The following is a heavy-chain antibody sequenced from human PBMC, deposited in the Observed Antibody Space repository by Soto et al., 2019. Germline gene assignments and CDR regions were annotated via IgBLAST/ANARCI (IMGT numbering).Heavy chain of an antibody. CDR1: GFTFSSYG. V-gene: IGHV3-30*18. J-gene: IGHJ6*02. Sequence: PGGSLRLSCAASGFTFSSYGMHWVRQAPGKGLEWVAVISYDGSNKYYADSVKGRFTISRDNSKNTLYLQMNSLIAEDTAVYYCAKVPYYYDSSGSDYSYYYGMDVWGQGTTVTVSS. CDR2: ISYDGSNK. CDR3: AKVPYYYDSSGSDYSYYYGMDV. D-gene: IGHD3-22*01.